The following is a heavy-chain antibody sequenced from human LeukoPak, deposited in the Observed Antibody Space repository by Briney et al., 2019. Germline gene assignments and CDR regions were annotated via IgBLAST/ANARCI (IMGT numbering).Heavy chain of an antibody. Sequence: PSETLSLTCAVSGDSISRSDWWAWIRQPPVKGLEWLGNIYYSGRIYHNPSLQTRVIMSVDSSKNQFSLRLGSVTAMDTAVYYCAKTRSGTYYGDSFDIWGQGILVIVSS. CDR2: IYYSGRI. J-gene: IGHJ3*02. CDR3: AKTRSGTYYGDSFDI. D-gene: IGHD1-26*01. V-gene: IGHV4-28*05. CDR1: GDSISRSDW.